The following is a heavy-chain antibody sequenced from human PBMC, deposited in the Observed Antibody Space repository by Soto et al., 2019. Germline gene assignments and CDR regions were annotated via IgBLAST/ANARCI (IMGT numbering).Heavy chain of an antibody. CDR2: TYYRSKWYN. D-gene: IGHD6-6*01. CDR1: GDSVSSNSAA. CDR3: AREVIAARPYYYDGMDV. J-gene: IGHJ6*02. V-gene: IGHV6-1*01. Sequence: SQTLSLTCAISGDSVSSNSAAWNWIRQSPSRGLEWLGRTYYRSKWYNDYAVSVKSRITINPDTSKNQFSLQLNSVTPEDTAVYYCAREVIAARPYYYDGMDVWGQGTTVTVSS.